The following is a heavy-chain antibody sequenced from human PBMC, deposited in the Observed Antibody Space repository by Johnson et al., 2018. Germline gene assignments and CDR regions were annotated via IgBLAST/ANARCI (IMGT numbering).Heavy chain of an antibody. CDR2: IRSKANSYAT. V-gene: IGHV3-73*01. CDR3: TRHRYYYDDIKYYPWAFDS. D-gene: IGHD3-22*01. J-gene: IGHJ3*02. Sequence: VQLVESGGGLVQPGGSLKLSCAASGFIFRGSAMHWVRQASGKGLEWVGRIRSKANSYATAYAASVKGRFTISRDDSKNTAYLQMNRLKTEDTAVYYCTRHRYYYDDIKYYPWAFDSWGQGTMVTVSS. CDR1: GFIFRGSA.